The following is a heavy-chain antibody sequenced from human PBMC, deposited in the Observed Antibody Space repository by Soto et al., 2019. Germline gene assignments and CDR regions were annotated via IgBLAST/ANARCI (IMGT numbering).Heavy chain of an antibody. CDR1: GYSFTSYW. D-gene: IGHD6-13*01. V-gene: IGHV5-10-1*01. CDR3: ASIAAAGTRKFSP. Sequence: GESLKISCKGSGYSFTSYWISWVRQMPVKGLEWMGRIDPSDSYTNYSPSFQGHVTISADKSISTAYLQWSSLKASDTAMYYCASIAAAGTRKFSPWGQGPLVTVSP. J-gene: IGHJ5*02. CDR2: IDPSDSYT.